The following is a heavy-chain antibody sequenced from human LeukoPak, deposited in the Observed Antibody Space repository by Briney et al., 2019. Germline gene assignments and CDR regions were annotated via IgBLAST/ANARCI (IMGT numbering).Heavy chain of an antibody. CDR1: GFTFSSYG. CDR2: ISYDGSNK. D-gene: IGHD6-13*01. CDR3: AKGSIAAALDI. J-gene: IGHJ3*02. Sequence: GGSLRLSCAASGFTFSSYGMHWVRQAPGKGLEWVAVISYDGSNKYYADSVKGRFTISRDNSKNTLYLQMNSLRAEDTAVYYCAKGSIAAALDIWGQGTMVTVSS. V-gene: IGHV3-30*18.